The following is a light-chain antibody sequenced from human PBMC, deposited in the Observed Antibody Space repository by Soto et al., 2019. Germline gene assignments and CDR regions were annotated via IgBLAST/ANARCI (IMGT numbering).Light chain of an antibody. CDR2: DVS. CDR3: SSYTSSSTLL. V-gene: IGLV2-14*01. Sequence: QSALTQPASVSGSPGQSITISCSGTSSDVGSYNYVSWYQQHPDRAPKLMIYDVSNRPSGVSNRFSGSKSGNPASLTISGLQAEYEADYYCSSYTSSSTLLFGGGTKVTVL. CDR1: SSDVGSYNY. J-gene: IGLJ2*01.